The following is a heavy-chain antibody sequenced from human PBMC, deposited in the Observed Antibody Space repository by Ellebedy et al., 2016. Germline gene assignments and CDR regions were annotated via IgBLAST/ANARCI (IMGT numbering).Heavy chain of an antibody. V-gene: IGHV4-4*02. CDR2: IYRSGST. J-gene: IGHJ4*02. Sequence: GSLRLXXAVSGGSISSSNWWSWVRQPPGKGLEWIGEIYRSGSTNYNPSLKSRVTISVDKSKNQFSLKLSSVTAADTAVYYCASGGKGYFDYWGQGTLVTVSS. D-gene: IGHD2-15*01. CDR3: ASGGKGYFDY. CDR1: GGSISSSNW.